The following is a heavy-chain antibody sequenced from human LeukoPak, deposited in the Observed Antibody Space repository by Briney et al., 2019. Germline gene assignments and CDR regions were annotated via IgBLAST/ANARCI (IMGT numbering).Heavy chain of an antibody. Sequence: GGSLRLSCAASGFTFSSYVMHWVRQAPGKGLEWVAIISYDGSNEYYADSVKGRFTISRDNSKNTLYLQMNSLRAADTAVYYCARDKGHLYLSTLDYRGQGTLVTVSS. CDR2: ISYDGSNE. CDR3: ARDKGHLYLSTLDY. D-gene: IGHD5/OR15-5a*01. J-gene: IGHJ4*02. V-gene: IGHV3-30*04. CDR1: GFTFSSYV.